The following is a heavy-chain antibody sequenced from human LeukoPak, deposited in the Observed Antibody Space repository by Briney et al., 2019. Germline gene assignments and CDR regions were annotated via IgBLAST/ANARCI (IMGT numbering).Heavy chain of an antibody. CDR1: GFTFSNYE. J-gene: IGHJ4*02. Sequence: GGSLRLSCAASGFTFSNYEMNWVRQAPGKGLEWVSYISSSGSTIYYADSVKGRFTISRDNAKNSLYLRMNSLRAEDTAVYYCAGGTSYDSSGYYPDYWGQGTLVTVSS. D-gene: IGHD3-22*01. CDR3: AGGTSYDSSGYYPDY. V-gene: IGHV3-48*03. CDR2: ISSSGSTI.